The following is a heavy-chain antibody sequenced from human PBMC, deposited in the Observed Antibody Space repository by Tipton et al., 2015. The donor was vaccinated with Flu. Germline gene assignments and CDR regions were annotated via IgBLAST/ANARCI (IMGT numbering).Heavy chain of an antibody. D-gene: IGHD6-19*01. CDR1: GGSFSGYY. CDR3: ARSSRGWYRAMFD. V-gene: IGHV4-34*01. CDR2: INHSGST. J-gene: IGHJ4*02. Sequence: TLSLTCAVYGGSFSGYYWSWIRQPPGKGLEWIGEINHSGSTNYNPSLKSRVTISVDTSKNQFSLILSSVTAADTAVYYCARSSRGWYRAMFDWGQGTLVTVSS.